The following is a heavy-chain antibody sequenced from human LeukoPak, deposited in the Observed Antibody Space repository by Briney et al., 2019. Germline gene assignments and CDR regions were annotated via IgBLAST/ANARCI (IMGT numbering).Heavy chain of an antibody. CDR2: INHGGST. V-gene: IGHV4-34*01. Sequence: NPSETLSLTCAVYGGSLSNYYWSWIRQPPGKGLEWIGEINHGGSTKYNPSLKSRVTISVDMSKNQFSLELSSVTAADTAVYYFARGPASGSNFAWFDPWGQGTLVTVSS. D-gene: IGHD3-10*01. J-gene: IGHJ5*02. CDR1: GGSLSNYY. CDR3: ARGPASGSNFAWFDP.